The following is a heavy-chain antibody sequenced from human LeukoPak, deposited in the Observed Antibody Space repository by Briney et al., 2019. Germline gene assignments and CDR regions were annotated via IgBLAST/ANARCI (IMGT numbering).Heavy chain of an antibody. Sequence: GGSLRLSCAASGFTFSSYAMHWVRQAPGKGLEWVAVISYDGSNKYYADSVKGRFTISRDNSKNTLYLQMNGLRAEDTAVYYCAKVHPGYSSGWKEVGAFDIWGQGTMVTVSS. V-gene: IGHV3-30*04. CDR2: ISYDGSNK. CDR3: AKVHPGYSSGWKEVGAFDI. D-gene: IGHD6-19*01. J-gene: IGHJ3*02. CDR1: GFTFSSYA.